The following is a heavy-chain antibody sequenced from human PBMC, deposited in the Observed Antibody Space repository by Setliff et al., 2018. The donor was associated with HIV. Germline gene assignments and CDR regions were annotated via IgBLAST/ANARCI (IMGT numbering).Heavy chain of an antibody. J-gene: IGHJ6*03. D-gene: IGHD2-15*01. CDR2: ISGLGGGTI. CDR3: ARAGVVEGYYYYYYMDV. CDR1: GFTFDSYS. Sequence: PGGSLRLSCATSGFTFDSYSIIWVRQAPGKGLEWVSYISGLGGGTIYYADSVRGRVTISRDDAEKSVYLQMNSLRAEDTAVYYCARAGVVEGYYYYYYMDVWGKGTTVTVSS. V-gene: IGHV3-48*01.